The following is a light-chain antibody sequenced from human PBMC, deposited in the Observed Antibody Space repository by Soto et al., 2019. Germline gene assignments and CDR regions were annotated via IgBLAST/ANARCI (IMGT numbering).Light chain of an antibody. J-gene: IGKJ2*01. Sequence: EIVMTQSPVTLSASPGESATLSCRASQGVDNNVAWYQQKPGQAPRLLIVGSFARATGIPARFSGSGSGSEFTLTISSLQSEDFAVYYCQQYNNWPPYTFGQGTKVDIK. V-gene: IGKV3-15*01. CDR1: QGVDNN. CDR3: QQYNNWPPYT. CDR2: GSF.